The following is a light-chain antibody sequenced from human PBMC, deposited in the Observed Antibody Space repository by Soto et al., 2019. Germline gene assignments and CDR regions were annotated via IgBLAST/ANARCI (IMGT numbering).Light chain of an antibody. CDR3: QKSYSTAPN. CDR2: AAS. J-gene: IGKJ2*01. CDR1: QSLSSY. Sequence: DIQITQSPSSLSASVGDRVTVACRASQSLSSYLNWYQQKPGKAPKLLIYAASSLQSGVPSRFSGSGSGTDFTLTISSLQPEDFATYYCQKSYSTAPNFGQGTKLEIK. V-gene: IGKV1-39*01.